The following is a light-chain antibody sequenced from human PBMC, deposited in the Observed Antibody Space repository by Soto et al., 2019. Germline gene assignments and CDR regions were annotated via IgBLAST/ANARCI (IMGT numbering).Light chain of an antibody. J-gene: IGLJ3*02. CDR3: NSYVGGNNWV. CDR2: EVS. CDR1: SSDIGFFNY. Sequence: QSALTQPPSASGSPGQSVTISCTGTSSDIGFFNYVSWYQQHPGKAPKLVIYEVSQRPSGVSDRFSGSKSGNTASLTVSGLQAEDEANCYCNSYVGGNNWVFGGGTKLTVL. V-gene: IGLV2-8*01.